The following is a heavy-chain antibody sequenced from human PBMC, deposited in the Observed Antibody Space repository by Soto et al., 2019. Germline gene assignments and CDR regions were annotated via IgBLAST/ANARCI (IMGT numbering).Heavy chain of an antibody. J-gene: IGHJ4*02. CDR3: ARGGMGKSYWTLDS. V-gene: IGHV1-18*01. CDR1: GYTFSNYG. D-gene: IGHD1-26*01. CDR2: IMAYNNNP. Sequence: AASVKVSCKASGYTFSNYGVNWVRQAPGQGLEWLGYIMAYNNNPHYAQKFVGRVTMTADTSTSTAFLELRSLTSDDTAVYYCARGGMGKSYWTLDSWGQGTQVTVSS.